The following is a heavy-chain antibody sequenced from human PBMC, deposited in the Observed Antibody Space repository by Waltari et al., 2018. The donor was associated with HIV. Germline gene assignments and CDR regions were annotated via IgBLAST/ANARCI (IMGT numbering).Heavy chain of an antibody. V-gene: IGHV4-39*01. CDR1: GGSISSSSYY. D-gene: IGHD3-22*01. CDR2: IYYSGST. J-gene: IGHJ4*02. CDR3: ARHSLTYYSDRSGYSVAFDY. Sequence: QLQLQESGPGLVKPSETLSLTCTVSGGSISSSSYYWGWIRQPTGKGLEWIGRIYYSGSTYYNPSLRSGSTISVATSKNQFSLKLSAVTAADTALYYGARHSLTYYSDRSGYSVAFDYWGQGTLVTVSS.